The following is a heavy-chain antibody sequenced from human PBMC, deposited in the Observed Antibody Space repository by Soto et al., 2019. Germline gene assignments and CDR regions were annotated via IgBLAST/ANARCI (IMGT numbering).Heavy chain of an antibody. V-gene: IGHV4-34*01. Sequence: QVQLQQWGAGLLKPSETLSLTCAVYGGSFSGYYWSWIRQPPGKGLEWIGEINHSGSINYNPSLKSRVTISVDTSKNQFSLKLSSVTAADTAVYYCAREKVGATIGPYWGQGTLVTVSS. CDR2: INHSGSI. D-gene: IGHD1-26*01. CDR1: GGSFSGYY. J-gene: IGHJ4*02. CDR3: AREKVGATIGPY.